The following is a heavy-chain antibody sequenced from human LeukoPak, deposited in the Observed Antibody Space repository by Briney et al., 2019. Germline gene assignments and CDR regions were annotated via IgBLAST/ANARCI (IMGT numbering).Heavy chain of an antibody. J-gene: IGHJ4*02. CDR2: IKQDGSDR. V-gene: IGHV3-7*03. Sequence: PGGSLRLSCAASGFTFRNYWMSWVRQAPGTGLEWVANIKQDGSDRNYVTSERGRFTISRDNAESSLYLQMNSLRVEDTAVYYCVRNLAVAGTCFDSWGQGTLVTVSS. CDR3: VRNLAVAGTCFDS. CDR1: GFTFRNYW. D-gene: IGHD6-19*01.